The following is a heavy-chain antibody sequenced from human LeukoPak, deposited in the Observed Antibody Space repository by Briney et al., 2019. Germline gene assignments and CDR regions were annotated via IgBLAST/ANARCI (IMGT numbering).Heavy chain of an antibody. J-gene: IGHJ4*02. V-gene: IGHV3-11*01. CDR2: ISSSGSTI. CDR1: GFTFSDCY. Sequence: PGGSLRLSCAASGFTFSDCYMNWFRQAPGQGLEWVSYISSSGSTIHYADSVKGRFTISRDNAKNSLYLQMNSLRVEDTAVYYCARGIQLWKYYFDYWGQGTLVTVSS. CDR3: ARGIQLWKYYFDY. D-gene: IGHD5-18*01.